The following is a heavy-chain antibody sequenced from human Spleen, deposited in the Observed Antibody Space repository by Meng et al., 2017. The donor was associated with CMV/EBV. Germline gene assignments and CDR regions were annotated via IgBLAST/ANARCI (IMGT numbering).Heavy chain of an antibody. V-gene: IGHV3-23*01. CDR2: ISGSGGST. Sequence: GGSLRLSCAASGFSFNNYAMTWVRQAPGKGLEWVSSISGSGGSTYYADSVKGRFTISRDNSKNTLFVQMNSLRAEDTALYYCAKTIEPASTPNYYYYGMDVWGQGTTVTVSS. D-gene: IGHD1-14*01. J-gene: IGHJ6*02. CDR1: GFSFNNYA. CDR3: AKTIEPASTPNYYYYGMDV.